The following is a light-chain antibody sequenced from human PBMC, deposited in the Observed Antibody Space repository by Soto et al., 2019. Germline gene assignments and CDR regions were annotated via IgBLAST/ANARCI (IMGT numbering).Light chain of an antibody. J-gene: IGKJ4*01. CDR1: QAISSY. V-gene: IGKV1-9*01. Sequence: IQLTQSPSSLSASVGDRVTITCRASQAISSYLAWYQQKPGKAPNLLIHAASTLQIGGPSRFSGSGSGTDFTLTISSLQPEDFATYSCPHATTSPPSLPFGGRTKVEIK. CDR3: PHATTSPPSLP. CDR2: AAS.